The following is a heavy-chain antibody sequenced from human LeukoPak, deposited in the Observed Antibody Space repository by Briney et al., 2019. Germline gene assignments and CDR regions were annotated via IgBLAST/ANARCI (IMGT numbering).Heavy chain of an antibody. CDR3: ARDIQESATYDAFDI. D-gene: IGHD2-21*01. V-gene: IGHV4-4*02. CDR1: GGSISSSNW. J-gene: IGHJ3*02. Sequence: PSETLSLTCAVSGGSISSSNWWSWVRQPPGKGLEWIGEIYHSGSTNYNPSLKSRVTISLDTSKNQFSLKLSSVTAADTAVYYCARDIQESATYDAFDIWGQGTMVTVSS. CDR2: IYHSGST.